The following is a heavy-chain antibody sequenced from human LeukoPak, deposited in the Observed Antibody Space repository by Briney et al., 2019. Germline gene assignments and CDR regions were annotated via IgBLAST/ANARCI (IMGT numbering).Heavy chain of an antibody. Sequence: GGSLRLSCAASGFTFSSYSMNWARQAPGKGLQWVSVIYSGGSTFYADSVKGRFTISRDNSKNTLYLQMNSLRAEDTAVYYCARGLPGAVALDYWGQGTLVTVSS. CDR2: IYSGGST. J-gene: IGHJ4*02. CDR3: ARGLPGAVALDY. CDR1: GFTFSSYS. V-gene: IGHV3-66*01. D-gene: IGHD6-19*01.